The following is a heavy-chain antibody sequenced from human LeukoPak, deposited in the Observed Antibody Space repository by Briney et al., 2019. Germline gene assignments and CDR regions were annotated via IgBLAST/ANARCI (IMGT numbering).Heavy chain of an antibody. CDR2: IYYSGST. V-gene: IGHV4-39*01. CDR3: ARIEGDGGYSYGQYYFDY. J-gene: IGHJ4*02. CDR1: GGSISSSSYY. D-gene: IGHD5-18*01. Sequence: SETLSLTCTVSGGSISSSSYYWGWIRQPPGKGLEWLGSIYYSGSTYYNPSLKSRVTISVDTSKNQFSLKLSSVTAADTAVYYCARIEGDGGYSYGQYYFDYWGQGTLVTVSS.